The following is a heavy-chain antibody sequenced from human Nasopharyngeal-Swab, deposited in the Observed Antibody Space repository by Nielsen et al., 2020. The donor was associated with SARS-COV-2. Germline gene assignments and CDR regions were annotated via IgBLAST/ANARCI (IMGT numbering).Heavy chain of an antibody. CDR3: ARDPDVDIVATDAFDI. Sequence: GEFLKISCAASGFTFSSYAVHWVRQAPGKGLEWVAVISYDGSNKYYADSVKGRFTISRDNSKNTLYLQMNSLRAEDTAVYYCARDPDVDIVATDAFDIWGQGTMVTVSS. CDR1: GFTFSSYA. CDR2: ISYDGSNK. V-gene: IGHV3-30-3*01. D-gene: IGHD5-12*01. J-gene: IGHJ3*02.